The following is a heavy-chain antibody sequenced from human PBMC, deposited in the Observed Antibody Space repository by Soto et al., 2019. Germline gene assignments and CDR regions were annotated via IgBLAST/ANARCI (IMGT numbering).Heavy chain of an antibody. Sequence: SETLSLTCTISGGSIRSEDHYWSWVRQSPGKGLEWIGHLYYSEASYRNGALERRVTISLDMSKNQFSLHMTSVTAADTATYFCATDRPVGTYAYKGDQGKHIWGQATTVT. CDR2: LYYSEAS. V-gene: IGHV4-30-4*01. CDR3: ATDRPVGTYAYKGDQGKHI. D-gene: IGHD3-16*01. J-gene: IGHJ3*01. CDR1: GGSIRSEDHY.